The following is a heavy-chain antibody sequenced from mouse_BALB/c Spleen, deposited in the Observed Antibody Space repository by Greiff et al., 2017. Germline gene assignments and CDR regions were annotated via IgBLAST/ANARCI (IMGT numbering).Heavy chain of an antibody. CDR1: GYTFTDYA. CDR3: ARTNRYDRAWFAY. V-gene: IGHV1S137*01. J-gene: IGHJ3*01. CDR2: ISTYYGDA. D-gene: IGHD2-14*01. Sequence: QVHVKQSGAELVRPGVSVKISCKGSGYTFTDYAMHWVKQSHAKSLEWIGVISTYYGDASYNQKFKGKATMTVDKSSSTAYMELARLTSEDSAIYYCARTNRYDRAWFAYWGQGTLVTVSA.